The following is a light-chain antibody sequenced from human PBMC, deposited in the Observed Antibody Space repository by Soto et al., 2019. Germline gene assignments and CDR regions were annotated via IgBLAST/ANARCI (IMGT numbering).Light chain of an antibody. CDR3: QQLSSFPLT. Sequence: DIQSTQSPSFLSASVGDRVTITCRASQGIRSYLAWYQQKPGKVPKLLIYAASTLQSGVPSRFSGSGSGTEFTLTISSLQPEDFATYYCQQLSSFPLTFGGGTKVQIK. CDR1: QGIRSY. V-gene: IGKV1-9*01. J-gene: IGKJ4*01. CDR2: AAS.